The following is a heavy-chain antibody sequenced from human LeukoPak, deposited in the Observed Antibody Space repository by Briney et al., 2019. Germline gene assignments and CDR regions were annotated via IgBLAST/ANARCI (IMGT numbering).Heavy chain of an antibody. D-gene: IGHD2-8*02. CDR2: ISSGSGSTI. CDR3: ARATGGNYLDY. V-gene: IGHV3-48*04. J-gene: IGHJ4*02. CDR1: GFTFSSSS. Sequence: GGSLRLSCAASGFTFSSSSMNWVRQAPGKGLEWVSYISSGSGSTIYYADSLKGRFTISRDNAKNSLYLQMNSLRAEDTALYYCARATGGNYLDYWGQGTLVTVSS.